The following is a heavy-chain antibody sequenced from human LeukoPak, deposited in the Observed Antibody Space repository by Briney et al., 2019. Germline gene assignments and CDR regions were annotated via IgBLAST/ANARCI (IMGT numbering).Heavy chain of an antibody. D-gene: IGHD3-10*01. CDR3: AAREGSGSYHFDY. CDR2: IIPIFGTA. CDR1: GGTFSSYA. J-gene: IGHJ4*02. Sequence: ASVKVSCKASGGTFSSYAISWVRQAPGQGLEWMGGIIPIFGTANYAQKFQGRVTITADKSTSTAYMELSSLRSEDTAVYYCAAREGSGSYHFDYWGQGTLVTVSS. V-gene: IGHV1-69*06.